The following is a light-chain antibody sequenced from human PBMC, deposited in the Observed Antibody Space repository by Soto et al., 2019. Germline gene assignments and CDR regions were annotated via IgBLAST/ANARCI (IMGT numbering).Light chain of an antibody. CDR1: QGISNY. J-gene: IGKJ4*01. V-gene: IGKV1-27*01. CDR3: QKYNSAPLT. CDR2: AAS. Sequence: DIQMTQSPSSLSASVGDRVTITSRASQGISNYLAWYQQKPGKVPKLLIYAASTLQSGVPSRFSGSGSGTDFTLTISNLQPEDVATYYCQKYNSAPLTFGGGTKVEIK.